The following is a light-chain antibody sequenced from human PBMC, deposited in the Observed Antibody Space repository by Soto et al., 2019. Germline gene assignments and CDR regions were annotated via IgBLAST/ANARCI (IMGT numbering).Light chain of an antibody. CDR2: IAS. J-gene: IGKJ2*01. Sequence: DIHMTQSPSSLSASVGDRVTITCRASQSISNYLNWYQQKPGKAPNLLIYIASNLHSGVPSRFSGSGSGTDFTLTISSLQPEDFVTYYCQQSYSTPYTFGQGTKLDSK. CDR1: QSISNY. CDR3: QQSYSTPYT. V-gene: IGKV1-39*01.